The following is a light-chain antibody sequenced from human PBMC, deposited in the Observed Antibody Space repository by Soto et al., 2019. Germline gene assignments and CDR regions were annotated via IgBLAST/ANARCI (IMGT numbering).Light chain of an antibody. Sequence: EIVLTQSPGTLSLSPGERAALSCRASQSVSRNFLAWYQQKPGQAPRLLIYGASNRAAGIPDRFSGSGSETDFTLTITRLEPEDFAVYYCHQYGSSPATFGQWTKVDIK. CDR1: QSVSRNF. CDR2: GAS. CDR3: HQYGSSPAT. J-gene: IGKJ1*01. V-gene: IGKV3-20*01.